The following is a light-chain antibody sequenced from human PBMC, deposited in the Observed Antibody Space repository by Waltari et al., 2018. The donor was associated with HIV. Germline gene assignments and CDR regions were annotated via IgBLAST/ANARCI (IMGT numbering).Light chain of an antibody. J-gene: IGLJ3*02. V-gene: IGLV1-44*01. Sequence: QSVLTQPPSASGPPGQTVTTSCSGSTSNIGGNSVNWYPQFPGTAPNLLIHNTNRRPSGVPDRFSGSKSGTSASLAISGLQSDDEADYYCLTWDDTVNGRVFGGGTKLTVL. CDR1: TSNIGGNS. CDR3: LTWDDTVNGRV. CDR2: NTN.